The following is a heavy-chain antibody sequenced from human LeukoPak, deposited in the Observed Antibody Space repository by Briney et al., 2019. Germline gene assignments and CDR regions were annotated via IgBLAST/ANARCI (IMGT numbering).Heavy chain of an antibody. CDR1: GGSISSYY. V-gene: IGHV4-59*01. CDR3: ARDVGYYYDSSGYYDPQGAFDI. Sequence: SETLSLTCTVSGGSISSYYWSWIRQPPGKGLEWIGYIYYSGSTNYNPSLKSRVTISVGTSKNQFSLKLSSVTAADTAVYYCARDVGYYYDSSGYYDPQGAFDIWGQGTMVTVSS. CDR2: IYYSGST. J-gene: IGHJ3*02. D-gene: IGHD3-22*01.